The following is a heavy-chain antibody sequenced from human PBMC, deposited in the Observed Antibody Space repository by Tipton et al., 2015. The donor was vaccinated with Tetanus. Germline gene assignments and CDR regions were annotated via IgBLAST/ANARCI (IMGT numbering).Heavy chain of an antibody. Sequence: TLSLTCTVSGGSISRLYWSWSRQPPGKGLEWIGYIYYSGSTNYNPSLRSRVTISVDTSKNQFSLKLSSVTAADTAVYYCARIRQVGKPGPFFDYWGQGTLVTVSS. J-gene: IGHJ4*02. V-gene: IGHV4-59*11. CDR3: ARIRQVGKPGPFFDY. CDR2: IYYSGST. D-gene: IGHD7-27*01. CDR1: GGSISRLY.